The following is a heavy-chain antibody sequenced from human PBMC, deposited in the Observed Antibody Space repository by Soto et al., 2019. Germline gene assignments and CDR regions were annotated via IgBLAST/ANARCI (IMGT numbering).Heavy chain of an antibody. CDR1: GDTFIKNT. D-gene: IGHD3-9*01. V-gene: IGHV1-18*04. CDR2: ITGDKGTT. J-gene: IGHJ3*01. Sequence: QVQVVQSGPEMRKPGASVRVSCKASGDTFIKNTISWVRQAPGQGLEWMGWITGDKGTTDYAEKFRDRVTMTKDTSTTTAYMELRSLTSDDTDVYYCAGWTGYCRDVFDTWGHGTRVTVSS. CDR3: AGWTGYCRDVFDT.